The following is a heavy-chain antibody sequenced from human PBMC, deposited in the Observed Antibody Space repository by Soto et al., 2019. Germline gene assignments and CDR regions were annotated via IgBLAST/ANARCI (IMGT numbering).Heavy chain of an antibody. D-gene: IGHD4-4*01. CDR1: GYNFSVYN. V-gene: IGHV1-2*02. J-gene: IGHJ6*02. CDR2: VHPNSGGT. Sequence: QVHLVQSWAEVKQPGASVKVSCKASGYNFSVYNMHWVRQAPGQGLEWMGWVHPNSGGTNYAQSFEGRVTITRDTSINTAYMELSRMTSDDTAVYYCAKELQRGMDVWGQGTTVTVSS. CDR3: AKELQRGMDV.